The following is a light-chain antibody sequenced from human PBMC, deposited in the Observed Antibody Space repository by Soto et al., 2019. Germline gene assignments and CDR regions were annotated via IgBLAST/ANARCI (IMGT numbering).Light chain of an antibody. V-gene: IGKV1-5*03. CDR3: QHYYRSPS. CDR2: KAS. Sequence: DIQMTQSPSTLSASVGDRVTITCRASQSISSWLAWYQQKPGKAPKLLIYKASSLESGVPSRSSGSRSGTHITLTIRSLHPDDFPSYYCQHYYRSPSFGQGTNVAIK. J-gene: IGKJ1*01. CDR1: QSISSW.